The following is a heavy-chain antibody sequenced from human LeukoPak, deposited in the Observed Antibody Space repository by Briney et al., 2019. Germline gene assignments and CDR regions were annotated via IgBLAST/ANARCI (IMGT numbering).Heavy chain of an antibody. CDR2: IYPDDSRT. D-gene: IGHD3-10*01. V-gene: IGHV5-51*01. J-gene: IGHJ4*02. CDR3: ARADYCASHD. Sequence: GESLKISCKASGYNFSKSWLGWVRQMPGKGLEWMAIIYPDDSRTKYSPSFQGQVTISADRSINTAYLQWSSLRASDTAMYYCARADYCASHDWGQGTLVTVSS. CDR1: GYNFSKSW.